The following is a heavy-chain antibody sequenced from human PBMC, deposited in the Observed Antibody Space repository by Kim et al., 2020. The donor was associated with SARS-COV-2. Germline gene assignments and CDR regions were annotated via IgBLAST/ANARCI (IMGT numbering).Heavy chain of an antibody. CDR3: ARAGVDTAMANWFDP. Sequence: DSVKGRFTISRDNSKNTLYRQMSSLRAEDTAVYYCARAGVDTAMANWFDPWGQGTLVTVSS. D-gene: IGHD5-18*01. V-gene: IGHV3-30*15. J-gene: IGHJ5*02.